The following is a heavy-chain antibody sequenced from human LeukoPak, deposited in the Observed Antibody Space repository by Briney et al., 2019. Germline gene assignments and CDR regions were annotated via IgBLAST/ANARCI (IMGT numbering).Heavy chain of an antibody. J-gene: IGHJ3*02. Sequence: SVKVSCKASGGTFSSYAISWVRQAPGQGLEWVGGIIPIFGTANYAQKFQGRVTITADESTSTAYMELSSLRSEDTAVYYCARDKNTAMVRPTPYDAFDIWSQGTMVTVSS. V-gene: IGHV1-69*13. CDR2: IIPIFGTA. CDR3: ARDKNTAMVRPTPYDAFDI. D-gene: IGHD5-18*01. CDR1: GGTFSSYA.